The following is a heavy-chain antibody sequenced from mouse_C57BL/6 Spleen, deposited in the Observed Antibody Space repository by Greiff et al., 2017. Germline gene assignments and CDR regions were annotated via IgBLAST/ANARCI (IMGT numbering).Heavy chain of an antibody. J-gene: IGHJ4*01. CDR1: GSTFTSYW. Sequence: QVQLQQPGPELVKPGASVQLSCKASGSTFTSYWMHWVQQRPGQGLEWIGNINPSNGGTNYNEKFKSKATLTGDKSASTAYMQLSSLTSEDSAVYYCARSGGNYYYAMDYWGQGTSVTVSS. D-gene: IGHD2-1*01. V-gene: IGHV1-53*01. CDR2: INPSNGGT. CDR3: ARSGGNYYYAMDY.